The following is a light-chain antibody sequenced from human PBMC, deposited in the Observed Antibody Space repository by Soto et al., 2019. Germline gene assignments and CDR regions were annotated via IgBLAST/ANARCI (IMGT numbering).Light chain of an antibody. CDR2: DTS. J-gene: IGKJ4*02. CDR1: QSVKTY. CDR3: QQRGNSIT. Sequence: EIVLTQTPATLSLSPGQRATLSCWASQSVKTYLMWYQHKPGQAPRLLIYDTSNRATGIPDRFSGSGSGTGFTLTISNRKPEDSAVYYCQQRGNSITFGGGTKVEI. V-gene: IGKV3-11*01.